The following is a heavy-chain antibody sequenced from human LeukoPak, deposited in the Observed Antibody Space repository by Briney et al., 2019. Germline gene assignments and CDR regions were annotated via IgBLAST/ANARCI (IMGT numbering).Heavy chain of an antibody. CDR2: TSGSGVNS. CDR3: AKEYSGYDFDY. V-gene: IGHV3-23*01. CDR1: GFTLRSYD. J-gene: IGHJ4*02. D-gene: IGHD5-12*01. Sequence: GGSLRLSCAASGFTLRSYDMSWVRQAPGKGLEWVAATSGSGVNSYYADSVRGRFTISRDNSQNTLYLQMDSLRAEDTALYYCAKEYSGYDFDYWGQGTLVTVST.